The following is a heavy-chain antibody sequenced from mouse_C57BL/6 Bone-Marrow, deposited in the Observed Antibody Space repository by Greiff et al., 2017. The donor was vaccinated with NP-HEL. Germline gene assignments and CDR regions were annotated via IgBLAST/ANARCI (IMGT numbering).Heavy chain of an antibody. J-gene: IGHJ3*01. CDR2: IYPRSGST. D-gene: IGHD2-5*01. Sequence: QVQLQQSGAELARPGASVKLSCKASGYTFTSYGISWVKQRTGQGLEWIGEIYPRSGSTNYNEKFKSKATLTVDTSSSTAYMQLSSLTSEDSAVYYCARKDYSNYEGAWFAYWGQGTLVTVSA. CDR3: ARKDYSNYEGAWFAY. CDR1: GYTFTSYG. V-gene: IGHV1-81*01.